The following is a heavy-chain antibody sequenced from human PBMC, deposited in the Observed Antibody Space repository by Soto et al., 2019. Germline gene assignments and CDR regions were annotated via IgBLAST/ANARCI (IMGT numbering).Heavy chain of an antibody. CDR2: IIPIFGKP. D-gene: IGHD2-15*01. V-gene: IGHV1-69*06. CDR1: GDTFSSYA. Sequence: QVQLVQSGAEVRKPGSSVKLSCKASGDTFSSYAFSWARQAPGQGLEWMGGIIPIFGKPKYAQRFQGRVTISADRSTSTVYMELSRLRAEDAAVYYCARAGYSSGSSCYRFDYWGQGTLVTASS. J-gene: IGHJ4*02. CDR3: ARAGYSSGSSCYRFDY.